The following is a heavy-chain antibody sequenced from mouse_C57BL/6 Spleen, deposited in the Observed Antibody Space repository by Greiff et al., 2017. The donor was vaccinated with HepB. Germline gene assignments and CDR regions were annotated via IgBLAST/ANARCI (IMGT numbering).Heavy chain of an antibody. CDR2: INPNNGGT. V-gene: IGHV1-26*01. CDR1: GYTFTDYY. CDR3: AREGYDGYPDY. Sequence: EVQLQQSGPELVKPGASVKISCKASGYTFTDYYMNWVKQSHGKSLEWIGDINPNNGGTSYNQKFKGKATLTVDKSSSTAYMELRSLTSEDSAVYYCAREGYDGYPDYWGQGTTLTVSS. J-gene: IGHJ2*01. D-gene: IGHD2-3*01.